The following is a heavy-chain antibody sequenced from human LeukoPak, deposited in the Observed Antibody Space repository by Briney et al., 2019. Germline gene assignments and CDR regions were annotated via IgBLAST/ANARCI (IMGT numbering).Heavy chain of an antibody. J-gene: IGHJ4*02. Sequence: GGSLRLSCAASGFTFSSYAMHWVRQAPGKGLEWVAVISYDGSNKYYADSVKGRFTISRDNSKNTLYQQMNSLRPEDTAVYYCAKDPVRGAIYYFDYWGQGTLVSVSS. CDR1: GFTFSSYA. CDR3: AKDPVRGAIYYFDY. CDR2: ISYDGSNK. D-gene: IGHD3-10*01. V-gene: IGHV3-30-3*01.